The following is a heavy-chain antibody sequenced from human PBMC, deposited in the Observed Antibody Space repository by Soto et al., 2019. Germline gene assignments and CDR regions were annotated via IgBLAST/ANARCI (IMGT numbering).Heavy chain of an antibody. CDR3: AGYRREAVAGYTLDN. D-gene: IGHD2-15*01. CDR1: GGSISSNY. CDR2: VYNSGST. Sequence: SETLSLTCTVSGGSISSNYWTWVRQPPGKGLEWMGYVYNSGSTNYNPPLKNRVTISEDTSKTQFSLKVNSMTAADTAVYYCAGYRREAVAGYTLDNWGQGILVTVSS. V-gene: IGHV4-59*01. J-gene: IGHJ4*02.